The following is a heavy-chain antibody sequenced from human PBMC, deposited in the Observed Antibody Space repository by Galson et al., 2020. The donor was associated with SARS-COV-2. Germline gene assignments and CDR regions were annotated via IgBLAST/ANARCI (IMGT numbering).Heavy chain of an antibody. CDR2: ISYDGSNK. V-gene: IGHV3-30*04. D-gene: IGHD2-15*01. CDR1: GFTFSSYA. CDR3: AREGKDSADPFDS. Sequence: GESLRLSCAVSGFTFSSYAMYWVRQPPGKGLEWVAVISYDGSNKYYADSVKGRFTISRDNTKNKLYLQMNSLRAEDTTVYYCAREGKDSADPFDSWGQGTLVVVSS. J-gene: IGHJ4*02.